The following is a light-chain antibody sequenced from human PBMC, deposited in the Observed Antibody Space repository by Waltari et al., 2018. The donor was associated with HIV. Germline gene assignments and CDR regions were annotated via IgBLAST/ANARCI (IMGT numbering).Light chain of an antibody. CDR2: DVN. CDR3: CSYAGSGTFVV. Sequence: QSALTQPASVSGSPGQSITLSCSGTWRDVGSYDLFSWYQHFPGKAPKRILYDVNELPSGVSPRYSGSKSGNTASLVISGLQSEDEADYYCCSYAGSGTFVVFGGGTRLTV. V-gene: IGLV2-23*02. CDR1: WRDVGSYDL. J-gene: IGLJ3*02.